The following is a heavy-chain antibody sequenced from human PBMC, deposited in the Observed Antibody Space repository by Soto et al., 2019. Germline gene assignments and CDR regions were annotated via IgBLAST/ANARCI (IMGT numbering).Heavy chain of an antibody. V-gene: IGHV4-34*01. J-gene: IGHJ3*02. CDR1: GGSVNSGNYY. D-gene: IGHD1-1*01. CDR2: MSHSGGT. Sequence: QVQLQQWGAGLLKPSETLSLTCAVFGGSVNSGNYYWSWIRQPPGKGLEWIGEMSHSGGTHFNPSLKSRVTISVDTSQNQFALKMSSVTAADTALDYCARVERGTATTVVDAFDILGPGTMVTVSS. CDR3: ARVERGTATTVVDAFDI.